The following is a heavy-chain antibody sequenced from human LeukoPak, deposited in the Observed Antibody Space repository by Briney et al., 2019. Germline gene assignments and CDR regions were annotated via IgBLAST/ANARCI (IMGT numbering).Heavy chain of an antibody. J-gene: IGHJ4*02. V-gene: IGHV3-30-3*01. Sequence: PGASLRLSCAASGFTFSSYAMHWVRQAPGKGLEWVAVISYDGSNKYYADSVKGRFTISRDNSKNTLYLQMNSLRAEDTAVYYCARASGPLSFWGQGTLVTVSS. CDR2: ISYDGSNK. CDR3: ARASGPLSF. CDR1: GFTFSSYA. D-gene: IGHD2-15*01.